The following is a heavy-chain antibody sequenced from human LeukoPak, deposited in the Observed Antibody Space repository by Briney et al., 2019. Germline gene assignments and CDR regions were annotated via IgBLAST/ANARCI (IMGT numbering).Heavy chain of an antibody. CDR3: AREDWDYDRNAFDI. V-gene: IGHV3-74*01. Sequence: TGGSLRLSCAASGFTFSSYWMHWVRQAPGKGLVWVSRIKSDGSTTTYADSVKGRFTISRDNAKNTLYLQMNSLRAEDTAVYYCAREDWDYDRNAFDIWGQGTMVTVSS. CDR1: GFTFSSYW. J-gene: IGHJ3*02. CDR2: IKSDGSTT. D-gene: IGHD3-22*01.